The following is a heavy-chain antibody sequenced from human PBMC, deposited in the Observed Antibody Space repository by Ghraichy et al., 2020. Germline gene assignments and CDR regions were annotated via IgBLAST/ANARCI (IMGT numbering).Heavy chain of an antibody. CDR1: GFTFSSYG. D-gene: IGHD5-18*01. CDR3: AKNGGYSYGY. V-gene: IGHV3-30*18. Sequence: GGSLRLSCAASGFTFSSYGMHWVRQAPGKGLEWVAVISYDGSNKYYADSVKGRFTISRDNSKNTLYLQMNSLRAEDTAVYYCAKNGGYSYGYGGQGTLVTVSS. J-gene: IGHJ4*02. CDR2: ISYDGSNK.